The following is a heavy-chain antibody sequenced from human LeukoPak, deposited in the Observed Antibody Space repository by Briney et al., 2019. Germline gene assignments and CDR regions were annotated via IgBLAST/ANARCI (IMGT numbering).Heavy chain of an antibody. Sequence: GGSLRLSCAASGLSFSSFAMSWVHQGPARGLEWVSSIRGNGETLYADSVKGRFTLSSDSSRNTVYFQLINLRVEDTVIYYCAKARWVSSTDAVRWGQGTLVTVSS. CDR1: GLSFSSFA. D-gene: IGHD1-26*01. J-gene: IGHJ4*02. CDR2: IRGNGET. CDR3: AKARWVSSTDAVR. V-gene: IGHV3-23*01.